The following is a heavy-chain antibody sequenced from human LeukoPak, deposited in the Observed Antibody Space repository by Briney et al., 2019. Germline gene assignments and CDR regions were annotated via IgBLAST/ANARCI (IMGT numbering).Heavy chain of an antibody. CDR2: ISSSGSTI. CDR3: ARDIGWNQVYYYYGMDV. D-gene: IGHD1-1*01. Sequence: PGGSLRLSCAASGFTFSDYYMSWLRQAPGKGLEWVSYISSSGSTIYYADSVKGRFTISRDNAKNSLYLQMNSLRAEDTAVYYCARDIGWNQVYYYYGMDVWGQGTTVTVSS. CDR1: GFTFSDYY. V-gene: IGHV3-11*01. J-gene: IGHJ6*02.